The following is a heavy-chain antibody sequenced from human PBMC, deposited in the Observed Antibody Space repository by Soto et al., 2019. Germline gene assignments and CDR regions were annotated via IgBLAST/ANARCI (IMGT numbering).Heavy chain of an antibody. J-gene: IGHJ4*02. D-gene: IGHD2-15*01. Sequence: QVQLVQSAAEVKKPGASVKVSCKASGYTLTNYAISWVRQAPGQGPEWMGWINTYNGNSNYAQKFQGRVTMTTDTSTNTAYMELRSLKSDDTAVYYCARDCTGCSCFCIYWVQGTLVTVS. V-gene: IGHV1-18*01. CDR3: ARDCTGCSCFCIY. CDR1: GYTLTNYA. CDR2: INTYNGNS.